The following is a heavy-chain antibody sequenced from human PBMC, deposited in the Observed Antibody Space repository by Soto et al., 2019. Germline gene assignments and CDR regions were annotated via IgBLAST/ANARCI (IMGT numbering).Heavy chain of an antibody. D-gene: IGHD2-2*01. Sequence: PGGSLRLSCAASGFTFSSYAMSWVRQAPGKGLEWVSAISGSGGSTYYADSVKGRFTISRDNSKNTLYLQMNSLRAEDTAVYYCAKDIALTSCSTSLVDYWGQGTLVTVSS. CDR2: ISGSGGST. CDR3: AKDIALTSCSTSLVDY. V-gene: IGHV3-23*01. CDR1: GFTFSSYA. J-gene: IGHJ4*02.